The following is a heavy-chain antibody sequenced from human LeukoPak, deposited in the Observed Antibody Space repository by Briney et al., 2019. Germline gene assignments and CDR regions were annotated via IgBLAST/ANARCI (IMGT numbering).Heavy chain of an antibody. CDR2: IIPIFGTA. D-gene: IGHD4-23*01. Sequence: GASVKVSCKASGGTFSSYAISWVRQAPGQGLEWMGGIIPIFGTANYAQKFQGRVTITADESTSTAYMELSSLRSEDTAVYYCARLQSGKAYFDYWGQGTLVTVSS. CDR3: ARLQSGKAYFDY. V-gene: IGHV1-69*13. J-gene: IGHJ4*02. CDR1: GGTFSSYA.